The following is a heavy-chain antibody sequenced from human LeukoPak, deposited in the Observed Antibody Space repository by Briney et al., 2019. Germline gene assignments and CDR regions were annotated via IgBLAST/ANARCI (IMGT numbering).Heavy chain of an antibody. CDR2: ISSSSSYI. J-gene: IGHJ4*02. CDR3: ARALTIFGVVVGY. CDR1: GFTFSSYS. V-gene: IGHV3-21*01. D-gene: IGHD3-3*01. Sequence: PGGSLRLSCAASGFTFSSYSMNWVRQAPGKGLEWASSISSSSSYIYYADSVKGRFTISRDNAKNSLYLQMNSLRAEDTAVYYCARALTIFGVVVGYWGQGTLVTVSS.